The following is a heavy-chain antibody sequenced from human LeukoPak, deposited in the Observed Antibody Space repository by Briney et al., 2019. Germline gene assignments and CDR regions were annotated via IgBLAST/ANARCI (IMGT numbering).Heavy chain of an antibody. D-gene: IGHD2-21*02. CDR1: GFTFSSYA. CDR2: ISGSGGST. CDR3: AKTGPPYCGGDCYSPPYFDY. J-gene: IGHJ4*02. V-gene: IGHV3-23*01. Sequence: GGSLRLSCAASGFTFSSYAMSWVRQAPGKGLEWVSAISGSGGSTYYADSVKGRFTISRDNSKNTLYLQMNSPRAEDTAVYYCAKTGPPYCGGDCYSPPYFDYWGQGTLVTVSS.